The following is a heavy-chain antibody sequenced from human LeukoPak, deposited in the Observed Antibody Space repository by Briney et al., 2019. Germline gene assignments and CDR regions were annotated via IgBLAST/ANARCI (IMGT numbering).Heavy chain of an antibody. CDR1: GFTFSSYW. J-gene: IGHJ4*02. CDR3: ARGRGSLDY. V-gene: IGHV3-7*04. CDR2: VKQDGSAK. D-gene: IGHD6-25*01. Sequence: GGSLRLSCAASGFTFSSYWMTWVRQAPGKGLEWVANVKQDGSAKYTLDSVKGRFTISRDNAKNSLYLQMNSLRAEDTAIYYCARGRGSLDYWGQGALVTVSS.